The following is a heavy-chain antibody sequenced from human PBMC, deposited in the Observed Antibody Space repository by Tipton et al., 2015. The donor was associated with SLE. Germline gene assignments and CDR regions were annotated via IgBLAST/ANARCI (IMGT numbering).Heavy chain of an antibody. CDR2: IISERYGGTT. CDR1: GITFSDAW. D-gene: IGHD1-26*01. Sequence: SLRLSCVASGITFSDAWMSWMRQAPGKGLEWVGRIISERYGGTTDYAAPVKGRFTISRDDSKNMMYLHMNSLRTEDTAVYYCATWDSGLWGQGTLVTVSS. J-gene: IGHJ4*02. CDR3: ATWDSGL. V-gene: IGHV3-15*01.